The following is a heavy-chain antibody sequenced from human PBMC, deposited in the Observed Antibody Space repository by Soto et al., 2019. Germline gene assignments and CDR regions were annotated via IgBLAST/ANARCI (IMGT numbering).Heavy chain of an antibody. V-gene: IGHV4-31*03. D-gene: IGHD4-17*01. Sequence: QVQLQESGPGLVKPSQTLSLTCTVSGGSISSGGYYWSWIRQHPGKGLEWIGYIYYSGSTYYNPSLKSRVTIAVDTSKNRFSLKLSSVTAADTAVYYCARLPDDYGYDGSDYWGQGTLVTVSS. CDR3: ARLPDDYGYDGSDY. CDR2: IYYSGST. J-gene: IGHJ4*02. CDR1: GGSISSGGYY.